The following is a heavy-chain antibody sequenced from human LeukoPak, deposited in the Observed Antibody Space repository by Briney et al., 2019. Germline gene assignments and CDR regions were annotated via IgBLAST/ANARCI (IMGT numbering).Heavy chain of an antibody. CDR1: GFTFSNAW. D-gene: IGHD2-21*02. CDR3: TTDLVVVTAGGAFDI. V-gene: IGHV3-15*01. Sequence: GGSLRLSCAASGFTFSNAWMSWVRQAPGKGLEWVGRIKSKTDGGTTDYASPVKGRFTISRDDAKNTLYLQMNSLKTEDTAVYYCTTDLVVVTAGGAFDIWGQGTMVTVSS. CDR2: IKSKTDGGTT. J-gene: IGHJ3*02.